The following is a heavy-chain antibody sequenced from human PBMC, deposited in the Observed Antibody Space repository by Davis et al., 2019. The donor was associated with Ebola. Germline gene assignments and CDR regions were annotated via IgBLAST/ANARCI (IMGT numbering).Heavy chain of an antibody. V-gene: IGHV4-38-2*01. J-gene: IGHJ3*02. CDR2: IYHSGST. CDR3: ARRSHVYYDSSGYYDAFDI. D-gene: IGHD3-22*01. CDR1: GVSFSGYY. Sequence: PSETLSLTCAVYGVSFSGYYWGWIRQPPGKGLEWIGSIYHSGSTYYNPSLKSRVTISVDTSKNQFSLKLSSVTAADTAVYYCARRSHVYYDSSGYYDAFDIWGQGTMVTVSS.